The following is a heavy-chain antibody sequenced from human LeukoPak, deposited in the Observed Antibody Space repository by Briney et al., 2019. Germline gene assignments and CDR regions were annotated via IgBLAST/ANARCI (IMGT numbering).Heavy chain of an antibody. CDR1: GFTLSSNW. Sequence: PGGSLRLSCAASGFTLSSNWMHWVRQAPGKGLVWVSRVNPDGSSTLYADSVKGRFTVSRDNAKNSLYLQMNSLRAEDTAMYYCARIGYSSSSTDYWGQGTLVTVSS. CDR2: VNPDGSST. V-gene: IGHV3-74*01. CDR3: ARIGYSSSSTDY. D-gene: IGHD6-13*01. J-gene: IGHJ4*02.